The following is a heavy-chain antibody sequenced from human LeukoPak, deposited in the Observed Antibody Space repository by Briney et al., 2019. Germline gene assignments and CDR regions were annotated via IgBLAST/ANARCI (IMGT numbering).Heavy chain of an antibody. D-gene: IGHD6-19*01. V-gene: IGHV4-34*01. J-gene: IGHJ4*02. Sequence: SETLSLTCAVYGGSFSGYYWSWIRQPPGKGLEWIGEINHSGSTNYNPSLKSRVTISVDTSKNQFSLKLSSVTAADTAVYYCARSGWYFADYWGQGTLVTVSS. CDR3: ARSGWYFADY. CDR2: INHSGST. CDR1: GGSFSGYY.